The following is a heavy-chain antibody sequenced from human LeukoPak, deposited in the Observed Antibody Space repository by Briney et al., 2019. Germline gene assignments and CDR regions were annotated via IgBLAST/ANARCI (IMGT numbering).Heavy chain of an antibody. CDR2: IGGRDGNT. V-gene: IGHV3-23*01. CDR1: GFTFSNYA. J-gene: IGHJ4*02. CDR3: RSNKGNTVVDY. D-gene: IGHD1/OR15-1a*01. Sequence: GGSLRLSCAASGFTFSNYAMTWVRQAPGKGLEWVSAIGGRDGNTFYADSVKGRFTISRDNSKNTMYLQMNSLTAEDTAVYYCRSNKGNTVVDYWGQGVLVMVSS.